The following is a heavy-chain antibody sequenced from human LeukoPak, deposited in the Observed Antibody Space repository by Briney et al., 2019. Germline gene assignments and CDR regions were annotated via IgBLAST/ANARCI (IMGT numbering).Heavy chain of an antibody. V-gene: IGHV3-23*01. CDR2: ISGSGGST. D-gene: IGHD3-10*01. Sequence: GGSLRLSCAASGFTFSSYAMSWVRQAPGKGLEWVSAISGSGGSTYYADSVKGRFTISRDNSKNTLYLQMNSLRAEDTAVYYCAKRALLGFGELYYFDYWGQGTLVTVSS. J-gene: IGHJ4*02. CDR1: GFTFSSYA. CDR3: AKRALLGFGELYYFDY.